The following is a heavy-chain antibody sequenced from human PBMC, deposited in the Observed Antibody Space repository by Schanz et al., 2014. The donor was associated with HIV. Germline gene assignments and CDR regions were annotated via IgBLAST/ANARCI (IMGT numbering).Heavy chain of an antibody. V-gene: IGHV3-33*01. CDR2: IYYDGTNK. CDR1: GFSFRTFG. Sequence: QVRLVESGGGVVQPGRSLRLSCVASGFSFRTFGMHWVRQAPGKGLEWVALIYYDGTNKYYTDSVKGRFTISRDNSKXTLYLQMXSLRAEDTSVYYCARGFQGFDYWGQGTLVTVSS. D-gene: IGHD3-10*01. J-gene: IGHJ4*02. CDR3: ARGFQGFDY.